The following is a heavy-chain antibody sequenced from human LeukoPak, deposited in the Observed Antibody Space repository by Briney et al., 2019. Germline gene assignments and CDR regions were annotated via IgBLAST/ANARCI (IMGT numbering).Heavy chain of an antibody. CDR3: ASPGPACSSTSCYRY. Sequence: SVKVSCKASGGTFSSYAISWVRQAPGQGLEWMGGIIPIFGTANYAQKFQGRVTITADESTSTAYMELSSLRSEDTAVYYCASPGPACSSTSCYRYWGQGTLVTVSS. D-gene: IGHD2-2*01. V-gene: IGHV1-69*01. J-gene: IGHJ4*02. CDR2: IIPIFGTA. CDR1: GGTFSSYA.